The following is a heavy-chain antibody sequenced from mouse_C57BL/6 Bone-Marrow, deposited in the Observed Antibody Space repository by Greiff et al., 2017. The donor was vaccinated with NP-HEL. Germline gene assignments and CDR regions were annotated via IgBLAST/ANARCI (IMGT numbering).Heavy chain of an antibody. CDR1: GYAFTNYL. Sequence: VQLQQSGAELVRPGTSVKVSCKASGYAFTNYLIEWVKQRPGQGLEWIGVINPGSGGTNYNEKFKGKATLTADKSSSTAYMQLSSLTSEDSAVYFCAKGGGTGRYFDVWGTGTTVTVSS. J-gene: IGHJ1*03. CDR2: INPGSGGT. CDR3: AKGGGTGRYFDV. D-gene: IGHD3-1*01. V-gene: IGHV1-54*01.